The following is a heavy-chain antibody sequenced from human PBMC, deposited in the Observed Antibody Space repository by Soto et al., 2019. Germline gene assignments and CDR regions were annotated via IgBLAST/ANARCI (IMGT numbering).Heavy chain of an antibody. CDR2: ISSSSSYI. D-gene: IGHD2-2*01. V-gene: IGHV3-21*01. J-gene: IGHJ6*02. Sequence: EVQLVESGGGLVKPGGSLRLSCAASGFTFSSYSMNWVRQAPGKGLEWVSSISSSSSYIYYADSVKGRFTISRDNAKNSLYLQMNSLRAEDTAVYYCARDAYATYYYGVDVWGQGTTVTVSS. CDR1: GFTFSSYS. CDR3: ARDAYATYYYGVDV.